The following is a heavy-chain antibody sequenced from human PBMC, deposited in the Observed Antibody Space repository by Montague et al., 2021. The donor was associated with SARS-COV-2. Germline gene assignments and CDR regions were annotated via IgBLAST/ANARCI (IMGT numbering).Heavy chain of an antibody. D-gene: IGHD1-1*01. CDR1: GDSISSGGYF. V-gene: IGHV4-39*07. Sequence: SETRSLTCTVSGDSISSGGYFWGWIRQPPGKGLEWIASIHIGGTSYLNPSLKSRVTISIDSPKNQFSLNVTSVTAADTAVYFCARSRHWYLGNWGQGTLATVSS. CDR2: IHIGGTS. CDR3: ARSRHWYLGN. J-gene: IGHJ4*02.